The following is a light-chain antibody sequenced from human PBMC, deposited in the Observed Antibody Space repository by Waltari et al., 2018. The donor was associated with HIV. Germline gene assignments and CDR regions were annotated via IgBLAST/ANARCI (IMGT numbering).Light chain of an antibody. V-gene: IGLV2-14*01. J-gene: IGLJ1*01. CDR2: EVT. Sequence: QSALTQPASVSGSPGQSITISCTGTSSDVGAYNFVSWYQQHPGKAPNLMLYEVTKRPSGVSSRLSGSKSGNTASLTISGLQTEDEAEYYCSSYTTRGTRVFGSGTKVTVL. CDR3: SSYTTRGTRV. CDR1: SSDVGAYNF.